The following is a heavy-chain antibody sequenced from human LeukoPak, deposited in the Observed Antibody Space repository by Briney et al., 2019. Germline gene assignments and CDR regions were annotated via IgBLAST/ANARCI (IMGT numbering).Heavy chain of an antibody. CDR3: ARAVLRRFDP. J-gene: IGHJ5*02. Sequence: PSETLSLTCTVSGGSISSYYWGWIRQPPGKGLEWIGYIYYSGSTNYNPSLKSRVTISVDTSKNQFSLKRSSVTAADTAVYYCARAVLRRFDPWGQGTLVTVSS. CDR2: IYYSGST. CDR1: GGSISSYY. V-gene: IGHV4-59*01.